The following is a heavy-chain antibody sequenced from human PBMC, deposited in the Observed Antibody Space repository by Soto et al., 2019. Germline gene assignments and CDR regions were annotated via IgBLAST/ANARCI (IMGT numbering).Heavy chain of an antibody. Sequence: GGSLRLSCAAPGFTFSSYAMSWVRQAPGKGLEWVSAISGSGGSTYYADSVKGRFTISRDNSKNTLYLQMNSLRAEDTAVYYCASHLGGGGTTIIFDYWGRGTLVNVSS. D-gene: IGHD3-16*01. J-gene: IGHJ4*02. CDR2: ISGSGGST. CDR3: ASHLGGGGTTIIFDY. V-gene: IGHV3-23*01. CDR1: GFTFSSYA.